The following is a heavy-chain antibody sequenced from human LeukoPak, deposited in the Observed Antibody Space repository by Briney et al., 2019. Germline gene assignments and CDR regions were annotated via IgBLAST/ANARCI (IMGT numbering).Heavy chain of an antibody. V-gene: IGHV4-39*07. Sequence: PSETLSLTCTVSGGSISSSSYYWGWIRQPPGKGLEWIGSIYYSGSTYYNPSLRSRVTISLDTSKSQFSLKLTSVTAAGTAVYYCARIRGWEGSRYYYYYYMDVWGKGTTVTVSS. CDR1: GGSISSSSYY. J-gene: IGHJ6*03. CDR2: IYYSGST. CDR3: ARIRGWEGSRYYYYYYMDV. D-gene: IGHD1-26*01.